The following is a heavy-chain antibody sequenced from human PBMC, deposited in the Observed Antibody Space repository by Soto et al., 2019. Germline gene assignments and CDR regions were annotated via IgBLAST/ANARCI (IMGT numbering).Heavy chain of an antibody. V-gene: IGHV3-23*01. CDR3: AKGLSAGGTGYYYGMDV. J-gene: IGHJ6*02. CDR1: GFTFSSYA. Sequence: GGSLRLSCAASGFTFSSYAMSWVRQAPGKGLEWVSAISGSGGSTYYADSVKGRFTISRDNSKNPLYLQMNSLRAEDTAVDDSAKGLSAGGTGYYYGMDVWGQGTTVTVSS. D-gene: IGHD6-13*01. CDR2: ISGSGGST.